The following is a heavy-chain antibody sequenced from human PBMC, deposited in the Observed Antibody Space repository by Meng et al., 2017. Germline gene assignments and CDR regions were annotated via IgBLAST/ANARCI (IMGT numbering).Heavy chain of an antibody. V-gene: IGHV5-51*01. Sequence: GGSLRLSCKGSGYSFTSYWIGWVRQMPGKGLEWMGIIYPGDSDTRYSPSFQGQVTSSADKSISTAYLLWSSLEASDTAMYYYARWGYYYHWFDPWGQGTLVTVSS. J-gene: IGHJ5*02. CDR2: IYPGDSDT. D-gene: IGHD3-22*01. CDR3: ARWGYYYHWFDP. CDR1: GYSFTSYW.